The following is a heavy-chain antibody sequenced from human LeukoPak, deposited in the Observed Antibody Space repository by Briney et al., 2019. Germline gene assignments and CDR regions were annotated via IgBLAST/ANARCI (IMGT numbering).Heavy chain of an antibody. CDR1: GFTFDDYA. V-gene: IGHV3-9*01. D-gene: IGHD3-9*01. J-gene: IGHJ4*02. CDR3: AKGGYYDILTGYYQFDY. Sequence: GGSLRLSCAASGFTFDDYAMHWVRQAPGKGLEWVSGISWNSGSIGYADSVKGRFTISRDNAKNSLYLRMNSLRAEDTALYYCAKGGYYDILTGYYQFDYWGQGTLVTVSS. CDR2: ISWNSGSI.